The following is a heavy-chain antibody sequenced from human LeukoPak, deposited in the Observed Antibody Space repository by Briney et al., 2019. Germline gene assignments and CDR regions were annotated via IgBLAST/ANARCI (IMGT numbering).Heavy chain of an antibody. CDR1: GGSMNVHY. D-gene: IGHD3-10*01. J-gene: IGHJ4*02. Sequence: SETLSVTCTVSGGSMNVHYWSWIRQTRGKGLEWIGHIYYTGATTYNPSLKSPVSISVDTSKNQFSLRLTSVTAADTAVYFCARIYLVYYGSESYKYYFDYWGQGMLVTVSS. CDR2: IYYTGAT. V-gene: IGHV4-59*11. CDR3: ARIYLVYYGSESYKYYFDY.